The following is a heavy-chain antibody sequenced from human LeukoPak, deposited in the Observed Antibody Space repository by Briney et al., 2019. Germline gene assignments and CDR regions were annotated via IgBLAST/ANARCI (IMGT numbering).Heavy chain of an antibody. CDR2: IRSKAYGGAT. D-gene: IGHD6-13*01. J-gene: IGHJ4*02. V-gene: IGHV3-49*03. Sequence: LSLTCAVYGGSFSGYYWSWIRQPPGKGLEWVGFIRSKAYGGATEYAASVKGRFTISRDDSKRIAYLQMNSLKTEDTAVYYCTRDHDAAGLDYWGQGTLVTVSS. CDR3: TRDHDAAGLDY. CDR1: GGSFSGYY.